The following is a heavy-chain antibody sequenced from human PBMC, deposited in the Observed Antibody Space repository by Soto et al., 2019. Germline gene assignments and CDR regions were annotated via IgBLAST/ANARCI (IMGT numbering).Heavy chain of an antibody. D-gene: IGHD6-6*01. V-gene: IGHV4-4*07. CDR1: GGSISSYY. CDR3: ARAGSSSFYYGMDV. J-gene: IGHJ6*02. Sequence: SETLSLTCTVSGGSISSYYWSWIRQPARKGLEWIGRIYTSGSTNYNPSLKSRVTMSVDTSKNQFSLKLSSVTAADTAVYYCARAGSSSFYYGMDVWGQGTTVTVSS. CDR2: IYTSGST.